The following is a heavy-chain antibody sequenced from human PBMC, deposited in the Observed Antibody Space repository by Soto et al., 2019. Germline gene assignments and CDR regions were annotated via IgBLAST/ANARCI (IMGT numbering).Heavy chain of an antibody. CDR2: INPKSGGT. CDR3: ARPPGYVSDWYYFDL. CDR1: GYTFTGYY. Sequence: ASVKVSCKASGYTFTGYYMHWVRQAPGQGFEWMGRINPKSGGTNYAQKFQGRVTMTWDTSLNTAYLELSSLMFDDTAVYYCARPPGYVSDWYYFDLWGQGTLVTVSS. V-gene: IGHV1-2*02. J-gene: IGHJ4*02. D-gene: IGHD3-9*01.